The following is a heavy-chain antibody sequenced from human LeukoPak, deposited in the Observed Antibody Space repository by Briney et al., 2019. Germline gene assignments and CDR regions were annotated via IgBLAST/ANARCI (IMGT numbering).Heavy chain of an antibody. CDR1: GFTFSSYS. J-gene: IGHJ4*02. D-gene: IGHD2-8*01. CDR3: ATSRRDIVLMVYNDY. CDR2: ISSSSSYI. V-gene: IGHV3-21*01. Sequence: GGSLRLSCAASGFTFSSYSMNWVRQAPGKGLGWVSSISSSSSYIYYADSVKGRFTISRDNAKNSLYLQMNSLRAEDTAVYYCATSRRDIVLMVYNDYWGQGTLVTVSS.